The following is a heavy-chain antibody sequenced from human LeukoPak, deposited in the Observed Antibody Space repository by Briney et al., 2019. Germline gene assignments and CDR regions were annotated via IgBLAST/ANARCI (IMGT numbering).Heavy chain of an antibody. D-gene: IGHD3-10*01. CDR3: ARVQDNYYGSGRSPHYFDY. J-gene: IGHJ4*02. CDR2: IYYSGNT. Sequence: PSQTLSLTCTVSGGSFRSGDYYWTWIRQPPGKGLEWIGYIYYSGNTYYNPSLESRITISVDTSKNQFSLKLRSVTAADTAVYYCARVQDNYYGSGRSPHYFDYWGQGILVTVSS. CDR1: GGSFRSGDYY. V-gene: IGHV4-30-4*01.